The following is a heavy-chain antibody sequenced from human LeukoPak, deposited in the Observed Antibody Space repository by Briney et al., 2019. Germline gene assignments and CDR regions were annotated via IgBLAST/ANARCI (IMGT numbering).Heavy chain of an antibody. V-gene: IGHV1-2*04. CDR2: INPNSSGT. D-gene: IGHD3-10*01. CDR3: ARDLGLLWFGEPPVGAFDI. Sequence: ASVKVSCKASGYTFTVYYMHWVRQAHGQGLELMGWINPNSSGTNYAQKFQGWVTMTRDTSISTAYMELSRLRSDDTAVYYCARDLGLLWFGEPPVGAFDIWGQGTMVTVSS. J-gene: IGHJ3*02. CDR1: GYTFTVYY.